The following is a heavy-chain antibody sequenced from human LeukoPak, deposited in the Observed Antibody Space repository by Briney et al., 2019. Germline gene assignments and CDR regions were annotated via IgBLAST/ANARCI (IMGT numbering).Heavy chain of an antibody. J-gene: IGHJ4*02. CDR3: ARQTGVGLFILP. V-gene: IGHV4-39*01. CDR1: GGSISSSSYY. D-gene: IGHD3-3*01. Sequence: SETLSLTCTVSGGSISSSSYYWGWIRQPPGKGLEWIGSIYYSGSTYYNPSLKSRVTISVDTSKNQFSLKLTSVTAADTAVYYCARQTGVGLFILPGGRGTLVTVSS. CDR2: IYYSGST.